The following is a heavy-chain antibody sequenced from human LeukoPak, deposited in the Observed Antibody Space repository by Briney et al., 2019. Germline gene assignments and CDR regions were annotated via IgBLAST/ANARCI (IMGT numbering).Heavy chain of an antibody. CDR3: ARLALGFGELLYFDY. CDR1: GVSISSSNSY. J-gene: IGHJ4*02. D-gene: IGHD3-10*01. CDR2: IYYSGNT. V-gene: IGHV4-39*01. Sequence: SETLSLTCTVSGVSISSSNSYWGWIRQPPGKGLEWIGSIYYSGNTYYNASLKSQVSISIDTSKNQFSLRLSSVTAADTAVYYCARLALGFGELLYFDYWGQGTLVTVSS.